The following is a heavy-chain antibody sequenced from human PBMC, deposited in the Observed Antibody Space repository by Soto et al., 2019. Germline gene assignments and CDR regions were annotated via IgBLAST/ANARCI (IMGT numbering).Heavy chain of an antibody. D-gene: IGHD3-10*01. J-gene: IGHJ5*02. CDR3: AKVGPYDSGSYMFRYNWFDP. CDR1: GFTFSSYW. CDR2: ISYDGSNK. V-gene: IGHV3-30*18. Sequence: GGSLRLSCSASGFTFSSYWMSWVRQAPGKGLEWVAVISYDGSNKYYADSVKGRFTISRDNSKNTLYLQMNSLRAEDTAVYYCAKVGPYDSGSYMFRYNWFDPWGQGTLVTVSS.